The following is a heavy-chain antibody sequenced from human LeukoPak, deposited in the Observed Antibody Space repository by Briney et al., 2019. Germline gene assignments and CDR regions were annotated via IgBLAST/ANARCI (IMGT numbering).Heavy chain of an antibody. V-gene: IGHV4-59*01. CDR1: GGSISSSY. Sequence: SETLSLTCTVSGGSISSSYWSWIRQPPGKGLEWIGYIYYTGSTNYNPSLKSRLTISVDTSKNQFSLKLSSVTAADTAVYYCVRDLRGVAGYFGDWGQGALVTVSP. D-gene: IGHD6-19*01. CDR3: VRDLRGVAGYFGD. CDR2: IYYTGST. J-gene: IGHJ4*02.